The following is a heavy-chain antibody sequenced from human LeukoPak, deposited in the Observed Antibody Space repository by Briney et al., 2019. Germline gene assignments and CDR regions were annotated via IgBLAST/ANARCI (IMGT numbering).Heavy chain of an antibody. CDR2: IASDGSST. CDR3: ARESFSYYDYVWGSYRKVNDASDI. V-gene: IGHV3-74*01. Sequence: GGSLRLSCAASGFTFSSYWMNWVRHAPGKGLVWVSRIASDGSSTTYADSVKGRFSISRDNAKNTLYLQMNSLRAEDTAVYYCARESFSYYDYVWGSYRKVNDASDIWGQGTMVTVSS. D-gene: IGHD3-16*02. J-gene: IGHJ3*02. CDR1: GFTFSSYW.